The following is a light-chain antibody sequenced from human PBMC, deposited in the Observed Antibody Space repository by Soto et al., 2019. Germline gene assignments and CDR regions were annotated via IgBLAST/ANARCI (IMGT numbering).Light chain of an antibody. CDR3: QQYNSYST. V-gene: IGKV1-5*01. J-gene: IGKJ1*01. Sequence: DIQMTQSPSTLCASVGDRVTITCRASQSISSWLAWYQQKPGKAPKLLIYDASSLESGVPSRFSGSGSGTEFTLTISSLQSDDFATYYCQQYNSYSTFGQGTKVEIK. CDR1: QSISSW. CDR2: DAS.